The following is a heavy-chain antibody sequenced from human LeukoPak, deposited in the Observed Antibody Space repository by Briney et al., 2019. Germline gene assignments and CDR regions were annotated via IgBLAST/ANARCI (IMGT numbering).Heavy chain of an antibody. Sequence: PGGSLRLSCAVSGFTFNNYAMSWVRQAPGKGLEWVSGISGSGGSTYYADSVKGRFTISRDNSKLYLQMNSLRDEDSAVYYCAKARGDGYNDAFDMWGQGTMVTVSS. J-gene: IGHJ3*02. CDR1: GFTFNNYA. V-gene: IGHV3-23*01. CDR3: AKARGDGYNDAFDM. CDR2: ISGSGGST. D-gene: IGHD5-24*01.